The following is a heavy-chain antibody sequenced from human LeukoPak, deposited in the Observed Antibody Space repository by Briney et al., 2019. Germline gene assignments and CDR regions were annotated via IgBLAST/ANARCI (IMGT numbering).Heavy chain of an antibody. CDR3: ARGAIRPGY. Sequence: SETLSLTCTVSGDSISGYYWSWIRQPPGKGLEWIGEINHSGSTNYNPSLKSRVTISVDTSKNQFSLKLSSVTAADTAVYYCARGAIRPGYWGQGTLVTVSS. D-gene: IGHD5-24*01. CDR2: INHSGST. J-gene: IGHJ4*02. V-gene: IGHV4-34*01. CDR1: GDSISGYY.